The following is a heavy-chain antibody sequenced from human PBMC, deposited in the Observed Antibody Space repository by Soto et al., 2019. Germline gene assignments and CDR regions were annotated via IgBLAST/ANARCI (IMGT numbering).Heavy chain of an antibody. Sequence: SETLSLTCTVSGGSVSSSSYYWGWIRQPPGKGLEWIGSTYYSGSTYYNPSLKSRVTISVDTSKNQFSLKLSSVTAADTAVYYCARHVRKSEFDPWGQGTLVTVSS. CDR1: GGSVSSSSYY. CDR3: ARHVRKSEFDP. J-gene: IGHJ5*02. CDR2: TYYSGST. V-gene: IGHV4-39*01. D-gene: IGHD3-10*02.